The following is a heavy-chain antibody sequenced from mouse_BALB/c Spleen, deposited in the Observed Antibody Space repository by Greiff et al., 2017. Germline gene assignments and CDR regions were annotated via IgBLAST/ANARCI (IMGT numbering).Heavy chain of an antibody. J-gene: IGHJ3*01. D-gene: IGHD2-10*02. V-gene: IGHV5-6-2*01. CDR3: ARNDEYGNYAWFAY. CDR2: INSNGGST. Sequence: EVMLVESGGGLVKLGGSLKLSCAASGFTFSSYYMSWVRQTPEKRLELVAAINSNGGSTYYPDTVKGRFTISRDNAKNTLYLQMSSLKSEDTALYYCARNDEYGNYAWFAYWGQGTLVTVSA. CDR1: GFTFSSYY.